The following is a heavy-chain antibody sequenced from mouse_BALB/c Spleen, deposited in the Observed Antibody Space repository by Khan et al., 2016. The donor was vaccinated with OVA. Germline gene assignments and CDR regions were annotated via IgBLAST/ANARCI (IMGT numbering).Heavy chain of an antibody. CDR2: IRLKSNNYAT. Sequence: EVKLEESGGGLVQPGGSMKLSCVASGFTFSNFWMNWVRQSPEKGLEWVAEIRLKSNNYATHYAESVKGRFTISRDDSKSSVYLQMNNLRAEDTGIDYWSRPGGYYAWFAYWGQGTLVTVSA. J-gene: IGHJ3*01. CDR3: SRPGGYYAWFAY. CDR1: GFTFSNFW. V-gene: IGHV6-6*02. D-gene: IGHD2-3*01.